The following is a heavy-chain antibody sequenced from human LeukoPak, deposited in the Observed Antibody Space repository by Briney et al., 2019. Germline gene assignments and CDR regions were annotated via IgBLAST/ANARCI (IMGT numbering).Heavy chain of an antibody. CDR3: ARDGIAVATLDY. Sequence: GGSLRLSCAASGFTFSSYSMNWVRQAPGKGLEWVSSISSSSSYIYCADSVKGRFTISRDNAKNSLYLQMNSLRAEDTAVYYCARDGIAVATLDYWGQGTLVTVSS. CDR1: GFTFSSYS. J-gene: IGHJ4*02. D-gene: IGHD6-19*01. CDR2: ISSSSSYI. V-gene: IGHV3-21*01.